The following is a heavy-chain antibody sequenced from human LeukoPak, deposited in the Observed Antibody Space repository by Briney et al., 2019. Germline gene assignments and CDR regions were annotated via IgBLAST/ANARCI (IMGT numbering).Heavy chain of an antibody. J-gene: IGHJ6*02. V-gene: IGHV3-74*01. D-gene: IGHD2-2*01. CDR2: INTDGTST. CDR3: ARPQQGGTTRSHGLDV. Sequence: GGSLRLSCAASGFTYSNSWMQWVRQVPGKGLVWVSRINTDGTSTSYADSVRGRFIISRDNAKNTLYLQMNSLRAEDTAVYYCARPQQGGTTRSHGLDVWGQGTTVTVSS. CDR1: GFTYSNSW.